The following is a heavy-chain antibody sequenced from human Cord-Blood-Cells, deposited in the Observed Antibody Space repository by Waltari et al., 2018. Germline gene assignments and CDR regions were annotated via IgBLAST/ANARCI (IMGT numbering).Heavy chain of an antibody. CDR3: ARDSSGWYYYYYMDV. D-gene: IGHD6-19*01. Sequence: QVQLQESGPGLVKPSETLSLTCPVSGGSISSYYWSWIRQPAGKGLEWIGRIYISGSTNYNPSLKSRVTMSVDTSKNQFSLKLSSVTAADTAVYYCARDSSGWYYYYYMDVWGKGTTVTVSS. J-gene: IGHJ6*03. V-gene: IGHV4-4*07. CDR2: IYISGST. CDR1: GGSISSYY.